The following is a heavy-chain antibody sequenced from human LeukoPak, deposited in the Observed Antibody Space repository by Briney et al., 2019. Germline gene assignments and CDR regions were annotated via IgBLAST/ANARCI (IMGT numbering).Heavy chain of an antibody. V-gene: IGHV3-33*01. CDR2: IWYDGSNK. J-gene: IGHJ4*02. CDR3: ARDLNYDSSGSVPFDY. D-gene: IGHD3-22*01. CDR1: GFTFSSYG. Sequence: GGSLRLSCAASGFTFSSYGMHWVRQAPGKGLEWVAVIWYDGSNKYYADSVKGRFTISRDNSKNTPYLQMNSLRAEDTAVYYCARDLNYDSSGSVPFDYWGQGTLVTVSS.